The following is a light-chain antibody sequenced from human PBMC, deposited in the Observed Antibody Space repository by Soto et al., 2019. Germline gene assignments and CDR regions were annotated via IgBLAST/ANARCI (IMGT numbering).Light chain of an antibody. CDR3: QQRSNGPPFT. V-gene: IGKV3-11*01. CDR2: DAS. CDR1: QSVSSY. Sequence: EIVLTQKKATLSLPPGERATLSCRASQSVSSYLAWYQQTPGQAPRLLIYDASNRATGIPDRFSGSGSGTDFTLTITRLEPEDFAVYYCQQRSNGPPFTFGQGTRLEVK. J-gene: IGKJ5*01.